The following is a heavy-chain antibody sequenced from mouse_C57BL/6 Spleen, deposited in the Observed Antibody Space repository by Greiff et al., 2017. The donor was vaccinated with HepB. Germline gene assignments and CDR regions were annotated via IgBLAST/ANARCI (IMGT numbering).Heavy chain of an antibody. V-gene: IGHV10-1*01. J-gene: IGHJ1*03. CDR1: GFSFNTYA. CDR3: VRHGGDWYFDV. Sequence: EVQLVESGGGLVQPKGSLKLSCAASGFSFNTYAMNWVRQAPGKGLEWVARIRSKSNNYATYYADSVKDRFTISRDDSESMLYLQMNNLKTEDTAMYSCVRHGGDWYFDVWGTGTTVTVSS. CDR2: IRSKSNNYAT.